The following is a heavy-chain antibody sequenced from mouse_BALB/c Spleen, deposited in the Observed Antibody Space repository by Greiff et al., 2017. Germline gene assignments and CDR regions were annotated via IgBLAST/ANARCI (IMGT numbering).Heavy chain of an antibody. CDR2: ILPESGST. D-gene: IGHD2-1*01. J-gene: IGHJ3*01. CDR3: AREGNGNYGFAY. V-gene: IGHV1-9*01. CDR1: GYTFSSYW. Sequence: QVQLQQSGAELMKPGASVKISCKATGYTFSSYWIEWVKQRPGHGLEWIGEILPESGSTNYNEKFKGKATFTADTSSNTAYMQLSSLTSEDSAVYYCAREGNGNYGFAYWGQGTLVTVSA.